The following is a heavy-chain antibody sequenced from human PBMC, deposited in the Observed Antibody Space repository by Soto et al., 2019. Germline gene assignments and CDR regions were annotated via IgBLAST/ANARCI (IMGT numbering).Heavy chain of an antibody. CDR3: ARSFKHYYYGMDV. CDR1: GYTFTSYY. CDR2: INPSGGST. V-gene: IGHV1-46*01. Sequence: QVQLVQSGAEVKKPGASVKVSCKASGYTFTSYYMHWVRQAPGQGLEWMGIINPSGGSTSYAQKFQDRVTMTRDTSTSTVYMELSSLRSEDTAVYYCARSFKHYYYGMDVWGQGTTVTVSS. J-gene: IGHJ6*02.